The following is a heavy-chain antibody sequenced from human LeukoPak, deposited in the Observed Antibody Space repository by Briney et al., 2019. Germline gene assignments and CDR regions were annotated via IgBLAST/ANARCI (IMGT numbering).Heavy chain of an antibody. CDR1: GYTFTDYY. V-gene: IGHV1-2*02. CDR3: ARALSLDY. Sequence: ASVKVSCKASGYTFTDYYIDWVRQAPGQGLEWMGWINPNSGGTNYAQKFQGRVTMTRDTSISTAYMELSSLRSDDTAAYYCARALSLDYWGQGTLVAVSS. CDR2: INPNSGGT. J-gene: IGHJ4*02.